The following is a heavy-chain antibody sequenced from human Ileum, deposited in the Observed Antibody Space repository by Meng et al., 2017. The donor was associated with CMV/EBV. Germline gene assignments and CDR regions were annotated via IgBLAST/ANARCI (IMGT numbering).Heavy chain of an antibody. V-gene: IGHV4-30-4*08. D-gene: IGHD2-2*01. CDR1: ISRGDYY. Sequence: ISRGDYYWIWIRQPPGKGLEWISFIKYSGRTYYNPSLTSRVTISLDTSENHFSLRLSSVTAADTAVYYCARTQDCSTTSCYTGFDPWGQGTLVTVSS. CDR3: ARTQDCSTTSCYTGFDP. J-gene: IGHJ5*02. CDR2: IKYSGRT.